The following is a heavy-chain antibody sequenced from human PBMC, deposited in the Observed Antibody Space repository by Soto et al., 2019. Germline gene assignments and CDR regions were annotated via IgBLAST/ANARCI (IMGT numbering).Heavy chain of an antibody. CDR1: GGSISSSSYY. CDR2: IYYSGST. V-gene: IGHV4-39*01. D-gene: IGHD6-13*01. J-gene: IGHJ6*02. CDR3: ARRSRWIAAAGMVSYYYYYGMDV. Sequence: QLQLQESGPGLVKPSETLSLTCTVSGGSISSSSYYWGWIRQPPGKGLEWIGSIYYSGSTYYNPSLKSRVTISVDTSKNQFSLKLSSVTAADTAVYYCARRSRWIAAAGMVSYYYYYGMDVWGQGTTVTVSS.